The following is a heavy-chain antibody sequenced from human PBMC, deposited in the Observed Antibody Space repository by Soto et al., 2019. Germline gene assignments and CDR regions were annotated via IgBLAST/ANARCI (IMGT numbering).Heavy chain of an antibody. Sequence: VGSLSLSCAASGFTFSSYGMHWVRQGPGKGLEWVAVISYDGSNKYYADSVKGRFTISRDNSKNTLYLQMNSLRAEDTAVYYCAKDSVLEWLYYGMELWGQGTTVIGPS. J-gene: IGHJ6*02. CDR1: GFTFSSYG. CDR3: AKDSVLEWLYYGMEL. CDR2: ISYDGSNK. D-gene: IGHD3-3*01. V-gene: IGHV3-30*18.